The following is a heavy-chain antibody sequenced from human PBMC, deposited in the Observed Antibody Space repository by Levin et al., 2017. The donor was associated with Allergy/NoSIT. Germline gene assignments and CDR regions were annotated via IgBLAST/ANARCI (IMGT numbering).Heavy chain of an antibody. CDR1: GFTFDDYA. D-gene: IGHD3-3*01. J-gene: IGHJ2*01. Sequence: GGSLRLSCAASGFTFDDYAMHWVRQAPGKGLEWVSGISWNSATIGYADSVKGRFTISRDNAKNSLYLQMNSLRPEDTALYYCAKDKVDEGTIFGVVHWFFDLWGRGTLVTVSS. CDR2: ISWNSATI. V-gene: IGHV3-9*01. CDR3: AKDKVDEGTIFGVVHWFFDL.